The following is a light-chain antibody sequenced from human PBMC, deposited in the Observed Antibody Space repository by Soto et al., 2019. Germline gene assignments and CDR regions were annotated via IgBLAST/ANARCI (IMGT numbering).Light chain of an antibody. J-gene: IGKJ1*01. CDR1: QSVSSY. CDR3: QQGSNWPRTWT. CDR2: DAS. V-gene: IGKV3-11*01. Sequence: EIVLTQSPATLSLSPGERATLSCRASQSVSSYLAWYQQKPGQAPRLLIYDASNRATGIPARFSGSGSGTDFTLTISSLEPEDFAVYYCQQGSNWPRTWTFGQGTKVEIK.